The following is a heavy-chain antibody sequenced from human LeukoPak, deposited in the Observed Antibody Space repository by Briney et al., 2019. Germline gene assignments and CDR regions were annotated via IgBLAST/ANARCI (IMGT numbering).Heavy chain of an antibody. D-gene: IGHD3-10*01. Sequence: GGSLRLSCAASGLTFSNAWMSWVRQAPGKGLEWVGRIKSKTDGGTTDYAAPVKGRFTISRDDSKNTLYLQMNSLKTEDTAVYYCTTDMAHYYGSGSTKIFDYWGQGTLVTVSS. V-gene: IGHV3-15*01. CDR1: GLTFSNAW. CDR2: IKSKTDGGTT. CDR3: TTDMAHYYGSGSTKIFDY. J-gene: IGHJ4*02.